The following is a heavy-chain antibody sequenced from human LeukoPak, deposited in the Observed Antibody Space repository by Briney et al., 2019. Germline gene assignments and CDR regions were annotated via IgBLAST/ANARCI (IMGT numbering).Heavy chain of an antibody. CDR3: ATDLGATSNTADY. V-gene: IGHV1-24*01. D-gene: IGHD1-26*01. CDR1: GYTLTELS. Sequence: ASVKVSCKVSGYTLTELSMHLVRQAPGKGLEWMGGFDPEDGETIYAQKFQGRVTMTEDTSTDTAYMELSSLRSEDTAVYYCATDLGATSNTADYWGQRALVTVSS. CDR2: FDPEDGET. J-gene: IGHJ4*02.